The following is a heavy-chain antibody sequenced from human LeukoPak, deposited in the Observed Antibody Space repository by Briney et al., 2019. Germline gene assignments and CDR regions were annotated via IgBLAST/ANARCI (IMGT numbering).Heavy chain of an antibody. D-gene: IGHD3-22*01. CDR2: MNPNSGNT. J-gene: IGHJ4*02. CDR3: ARDYYDSSGYYFGSFDY. CDR1: GYTFTSYD. Sequence: PRASVKVSCKASGYTFTSYDINWVRQTTGQGLEWMGWMNPNSGNTGYAQKFQGRVTMTRDMSTSTVYMELSSLRSEDTAVYYCARDYYDSSGYYFGSFDYWGQGTLVTVSS. V-gene: IGHV1-8*01.